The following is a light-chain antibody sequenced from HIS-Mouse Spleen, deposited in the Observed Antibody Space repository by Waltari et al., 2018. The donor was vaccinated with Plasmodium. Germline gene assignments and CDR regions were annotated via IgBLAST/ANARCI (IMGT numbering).Light chain of an antibody. CDR3: QSADSSGTYV. Sequence: SYELTQPPSVSVSTGQTARITCSGDALPKQYAYWYQQKPGQAPVLVIYKDSERPSGIPVRFSGSSSGTTVTLTISGVQAEDEADYYCQSADSSGTYVFGTGTKVTVL. CDR1: ALPKQY. V-gene: IGLV3-25*03. CDR2: KDS. J-gene: IGLJ1*01.